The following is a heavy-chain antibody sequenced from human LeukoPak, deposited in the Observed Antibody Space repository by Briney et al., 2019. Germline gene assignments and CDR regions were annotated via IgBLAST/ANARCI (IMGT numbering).Heavy chain of an antibody. J-gene: IGHJ3*02. V-gene: IGHV4-38-2*02. Sequence: SETLSLTCTVSGYSISSGYYWGWIRQPPGKGLEWIGSIYHSGSTYYNPSLKSRVTISVDTSKNQFSLKLSSVTAADTAVYYYARVTVGYSGYDDAFDIWGQGTMVTVSS. CDR3: ARVTVGYSGYDDAFDI. CDR1: GYSISSGYY. CDR2: IYHSGST. D-gene: IGHD5-12*01.